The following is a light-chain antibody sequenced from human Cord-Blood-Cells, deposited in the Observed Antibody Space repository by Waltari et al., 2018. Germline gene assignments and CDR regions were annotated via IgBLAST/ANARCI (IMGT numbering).Light chain of an antibody. Sequence: DVVMTQSPLSLPVTLGQPASISCRSSQSLVHSDGNTSLNWFQQRPGQSPRRLIYKVSNRDSGVPDRFSGSGSGTDFTLKISRVEAEDVGVYYCMQGTHWPTFGGGTKVEIK. CDR1: QSLVHSDGNTS. V-gene: IGKV2-30*02. J-gene: IGKJ4*01. CDR2: KVS. CDR3: MQGTHWPT.